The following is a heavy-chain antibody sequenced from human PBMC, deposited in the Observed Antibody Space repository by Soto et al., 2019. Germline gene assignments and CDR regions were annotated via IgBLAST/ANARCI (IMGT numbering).Heavy chain of an antibody. J-gene: IGHJ4*02. V-gene: IGHV3-23*01. CDR3: ANLPGYFDY. CDR2: ISGSGGST. CDR1: GFTFISYA. Sequence: GRSLRLACASSGFTFISYAMSWVRQAPGKGLEWVSAISGSGGSTYYADSVKGRCTISRDNSKNTLYLQMNSLRAEDTAVYYCANLPGYFDYWGQGTLVTVSS.